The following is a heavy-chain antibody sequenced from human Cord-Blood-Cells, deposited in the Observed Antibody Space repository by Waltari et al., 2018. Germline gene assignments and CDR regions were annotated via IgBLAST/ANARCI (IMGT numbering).Heavy chain of an antibody. CDR2: MLPTCGTA. CDR3: ARQTGYRGSYTDY. CDR1: GGTFSSYP. J-gene: IGHJ4*02. Sequence: QVQLVQSVSEVKKPGSPVMVSCKASGGTFSSYPISWVRRAPGQGLEWMGGMLPTCGTADYAQKFQGRVTITADESTSTAYMELSSLRSEDTAVYYCARQTGYRGSYTDYWGRRSLVTVSS. D-gene: IGHD1-26*01. V-gene: IGHV1-69*01.